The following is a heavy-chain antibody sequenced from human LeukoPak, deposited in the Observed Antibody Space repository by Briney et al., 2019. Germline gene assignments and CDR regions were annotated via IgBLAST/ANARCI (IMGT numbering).Heavy chain of an antibody. Sequence: ASVKVSCKASGYTFTSYGISWVRQAPGQGLEWMGWISAYNGNTNYAQKFQGRVTMTRDTSISTAYMELSRLRSDDTAVYYCARGRKPVVAATSSWFDPWGQGTLVTVSS. J-gene: IGHJ5*02. CDR1: GYTFTSYG. CDR3: ARGRKPVVAATSSWFDP. V-gene: IGHV1-18*01. CDR2: ISAYNGNT. D-gene: IGHD2-15*01.